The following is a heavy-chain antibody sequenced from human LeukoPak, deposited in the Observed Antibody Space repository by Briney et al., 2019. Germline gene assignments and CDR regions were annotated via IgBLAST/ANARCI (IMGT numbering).Heavy chain of an antibody. V-gene: IGHV4-61*02. CDR1: GGSISSGSYY. CDR3: ARDSGDYPYFMDV. CDR2: ISTSGST. J-gene: IGHJ6*03. D-gene: IGHD4-17*01. Sequence: SETLSLTCTVSGGSISSGSYYWSWIGQPAGKGLEWIGRISTSGSTNYNPSLKSRLTISVDTSKNQFSLKLTSVTAADTAVYYCARDSGDYPYFMDVWGTGTTVTVSS.